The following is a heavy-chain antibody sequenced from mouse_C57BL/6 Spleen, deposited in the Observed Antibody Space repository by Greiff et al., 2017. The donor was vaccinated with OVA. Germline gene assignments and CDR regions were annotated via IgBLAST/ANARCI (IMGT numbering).Heavy chain of an antibody. Sequence: EVKLQESGAELVRPGASVKLSCTASGFNIKDYYMHWVKQRPEQGLEWIGRIDPEDGDTEYAPKFQGKATMTADTSSNTAYLQLSSLTSEDTAVYYCTTGGSSYFYAMDYWGQGTSVTVSS. J-gene: IGHJ4*01. V-gene: IGHV14-1*01. CDR3: TTGGSSYFYAMDY. CDR2: IDPEDGDT. D-gene: IGHD1-1*01. CDR1: GFNIKDYY.